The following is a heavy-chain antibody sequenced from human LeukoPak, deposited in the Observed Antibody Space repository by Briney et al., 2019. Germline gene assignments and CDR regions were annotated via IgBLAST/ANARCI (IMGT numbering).Heavy chain of an antibody. CDR2: FDPEDGET. D-gene: IGHD3-3*01. V-gene: IGHV1-24*01. Sequence: ASVKVSCKVSGYTLTELSMHWVRHAPGKGLEWMGGFDPEDGETIYAKKFQGRVTMTEDTSTDTAYMELSSVRSEDTAVYYCAAGHITIFGVLLYYFDDWGQGTLVTVSS. CDR3: AAGHITIFGVLLYYFDD. J-gene: IGHJ4*02. CDR1: GYTLTELS.